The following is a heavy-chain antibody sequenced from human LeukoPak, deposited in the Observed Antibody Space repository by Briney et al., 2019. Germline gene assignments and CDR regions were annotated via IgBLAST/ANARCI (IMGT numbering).Heavy chain of an antibody. Sequence: GGSLRLSCAASGFMFSAYAMNWVRQAPGKGLEWISYISSSSGSIYYADSVKGRFTISRDNARTSLYLQMDSLRVDDTAVYFFARENGYRLDYWGQGSLVSVSS. CDR1: GFMFSAYA. J-gene: IGHJ4*02. CDR2: ISSSSGSI. CDR3: ARENGYRLDY. D-gene: IGHD5-18*01. V-gene: IGHV3-48*04.